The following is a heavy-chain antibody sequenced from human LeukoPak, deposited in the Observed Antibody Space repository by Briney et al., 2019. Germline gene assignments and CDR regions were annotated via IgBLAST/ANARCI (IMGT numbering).Heavy chain of an antibody. D-gene: IGHD1-26*01. CDR1: GASFSGYY. CDR3: ARVFGSGSYRNLYYFDY. CDR2: INHSGST. J-gene: IGHJ4*02. V-gene: IGHV4-34*01. Sequence: SETLSLTCAVYGASFSGYYWSWIRQPPGKGLEWIGEINHSGSTTYNPSLKSQITISIDTSKNQFSLKLSSVTAADTAVYYCARVFGSGSYRNLYYFDYWGQGTLVTVSS.